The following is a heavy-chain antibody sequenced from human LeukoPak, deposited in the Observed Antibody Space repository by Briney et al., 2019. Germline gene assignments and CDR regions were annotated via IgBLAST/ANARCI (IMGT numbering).Heavy chain of an antibody. D-gene: IGHD5-12*01. CDR3: ASGYARSARHQSDF. CDR1: GFTFSNYW. V-gene: IGHV3-74*01. J-gene: IGHJ4*02. CDR2: INSDGSST. Sequence: PGGSLRLSCAASGFTFSNYWMHWVRQVPGEGLVWVSRINSDGSSTNYAGSVKGRFTISRDNAKNTLYLQMNSLKVEDTAVYYCASGYARSARHQSDFWGQGTVVTVSS.